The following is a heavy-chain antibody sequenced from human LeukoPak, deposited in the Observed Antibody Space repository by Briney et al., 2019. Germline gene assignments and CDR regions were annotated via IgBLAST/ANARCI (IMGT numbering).Heavy chain of an antibody. Sequence: GGSLRLSCAASGFTFSRYWMHWVRQAPGKGLVWLSRINSDGSSTSYADSVKGRFTISRDNAKNTLYLQVNSLRAEDTAVYYCAGDLDETSYYYMDVWGKGTTLTVSS. CDR3: AGDLDETSYYYMDV. CDR1: GFTFSRYW. J-gene: IGHJ6*03. CDR2: INSDGSST. V-gene: IGHV3-74*01.